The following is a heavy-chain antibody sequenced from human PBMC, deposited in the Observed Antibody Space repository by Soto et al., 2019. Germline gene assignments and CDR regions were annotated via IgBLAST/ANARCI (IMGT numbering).Heavy chain of an antibody. D-gene: IGHD3-9*01. J-gene: IGHJ4*02. CDR2: ISYDGSND. CDR3: AKERTGYYIEN. Sequence: QVQLVESGGGVVQPGRSLRLSCAASGFSFSGYAMHWVRQAPGKGLELVAFISYDGSNDYYADFVKGRFAISRDDSKNTLHLRMNSLRAEDTAVYYCAKERTGYYIENWGQGTLVTVSS. V-gene: IGHV3-30*18. CDR1: GFSFSGYA.